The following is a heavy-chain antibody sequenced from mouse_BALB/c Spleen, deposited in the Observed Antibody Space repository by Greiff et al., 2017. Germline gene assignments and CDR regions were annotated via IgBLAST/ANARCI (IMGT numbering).Heavy chain of an antibody. J-gene: IGHJ3*01. D-gene: IGHD2-4*01. Sequence: VKLQESGAELVRPGSSVKISCKASGYAFSSYWMNWVKQRPGQGLEWIGQIYPGDGDTNYNGKFKGKATLTADKSSSTAYMQLSSLTSEDSAVYFCAREGNDYDFAYWGQGTLVTVSA. CDR2: IYPGDGDT. CDR3: AREGNDYDFAY. V-gene: IGHV1-80*01. CDR1: GYAFSSYW.